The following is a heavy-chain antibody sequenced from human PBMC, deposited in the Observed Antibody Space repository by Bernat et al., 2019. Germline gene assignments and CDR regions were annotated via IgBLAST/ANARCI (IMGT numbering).Heavy chain of an antibody. V-gene: IGHV4-39*01. J-gene: IGHJ4*02. CDR3: ARTLGVAAATGGY. CDR1: GGSISSNSYY. D-gene: IGHD6-13*01. CDR2: IHYSGTT. Sequence: QLQLQESGPGLVKPSETLSLTCSISGGSISSNSYYWGWIRQPPGKGLEWIDSIHYSGTTYYNPSLESRLTISGDKSKNQFYLKLKSVTAADTAVYYCARTLGVAAATGGYWGQGTLVTVSS.